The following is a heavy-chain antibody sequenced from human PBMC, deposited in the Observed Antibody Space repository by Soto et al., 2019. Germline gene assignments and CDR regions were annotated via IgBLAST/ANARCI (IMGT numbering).Heavy chain of an antibody. D-gene: IGHD4-17*01. J-gene: IGHJ4*02. Sequence: SETLSLTCTASGGSISSYYWSWIRQPPGKGLEWIGYIYYSGSTNYNPSLKSRVTISVDTSKNQFSLKLSSVTAADTAVYYCARATVTTCCTFDYWGQGTLVTVSS. CDR3: ARATVTTCCTFDY. V-gene: IGHV4-59*01. CDR2: IYYSGST. CDR1: GGSISSYY.